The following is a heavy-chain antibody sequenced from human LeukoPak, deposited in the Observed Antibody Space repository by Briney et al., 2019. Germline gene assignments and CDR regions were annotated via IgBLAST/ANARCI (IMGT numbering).Heavy chain of an antibody. Sequence: PGGSLRLSCAASGFTFSTYGMHWVRQAPGKGLEWVAVTSNDGSNKYYADSVKGRLTISRDNSKNTLYLQMNSLRAEDTAVYYCAKGAGWYGPFDYWGQGTLVTVSS. J-gene: IGHJ4*02. D-gene: IGHD3-10*01. CDR3: AKGAGWYGPFDY. V-gene: IGHV3-30*18. CDR1: GFTFSTYG. CDR2: TSNDGSNK.